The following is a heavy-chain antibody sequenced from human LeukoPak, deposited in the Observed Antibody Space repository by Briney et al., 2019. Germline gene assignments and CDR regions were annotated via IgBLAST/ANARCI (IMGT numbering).Heavy chain of an antibody. D-gene: IGHD3-10*01. CDR3: ARGRITMVRGVRTLDY. V-gene: IGHV4-34*01. Sequence: PSETLSLTCAFYGGSFSGYYWSWIRQPPGKGLEWIGEINHSGSTNYNPSLKSRVTISVDTSKNQFSLKLSSVTAADTAVYYCARGRITMVRGVRTLDYWGQGTLVTVSS. J-gene: IGHJ4*02. CDR2: INHSGST. CDR1: GGSFSGYY.